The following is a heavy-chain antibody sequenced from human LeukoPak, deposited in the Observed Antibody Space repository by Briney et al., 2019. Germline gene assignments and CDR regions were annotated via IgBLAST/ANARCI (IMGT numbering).Heavy chain of an antibody. J-gene: IGHJ1*01. D-gene: IGHD6-13*01. V-gene: IGHV3-30-3*01. CDR3: TRDQSSSWTEYFQH. Sequence: GRSLRLSCAASGFTFNSFAMNWVRQAPCKGLEWVAVMSYDGSNKYYADSVKGRFTISRDNSKNTLYLQMNSLRAEDTAVYYCTRDQSSSWTEYFQHWGQGTLVTVSS. CDR2: MSYDGSNK. CDR1: GFTFNSFA.